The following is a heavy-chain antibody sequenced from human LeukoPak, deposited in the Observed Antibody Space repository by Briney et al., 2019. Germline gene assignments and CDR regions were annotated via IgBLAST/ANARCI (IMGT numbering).Heavy chain of an antibody. CDR3: ARDLGQWLLKGHDALDI. V-gene: IGHV3-21*01. J-gene: IGHJ3*02. CDR1: GFYFSNYI. D-gene: IGHD6-19*01. Sequence: GGSLRLSCAASGFYFSNYIMNWVRQAPGKGLEWVSSISGSGTSIHYAESVKGRFTISRDNSKNSLYLQMNSLRAEDTAVYYCARDLGQWLLKGHDALDIWGQGTMLTVSS. CDR2: ISGSGTSI.